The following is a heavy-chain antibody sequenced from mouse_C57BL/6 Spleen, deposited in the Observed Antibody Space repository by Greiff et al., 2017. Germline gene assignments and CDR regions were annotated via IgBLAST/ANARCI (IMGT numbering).Heavy chain of an antibody. CDR2: INYDGSST. J-gene: IGHJ1*03. Sequence: EVQLVESEGGLVQPGSSMKLSCTASGFTFSDYYMAWVRQVPEKGLEWVANINYDGSSTYYLDSLKSRFIISRDNATNILYLQMSSLKSEDTATYYCARDEGEGYFEVWGTGTTVTVSS. CDR1: GFTFSDYY. V-gene: IGHV5-16*01. CDR3: ARDEGEGYFEV.